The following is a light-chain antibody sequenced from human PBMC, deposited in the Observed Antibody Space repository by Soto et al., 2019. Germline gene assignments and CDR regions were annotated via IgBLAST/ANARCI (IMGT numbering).Light chain of an antibody. Sequence: QSVLTQPPSVSAAPGQEVTISCSGSSSNIENNYVSWYQQLPGTAPKLLIYENNRRPSGIPDRFSGSKSGTSATLGITRLQTGDEADYYCGTWDSSLSVVLFGGGTKVTVL. CDR2: ENN. CDR3: GTWDSSLSVVL. J-gene: IGLJ2*01. V-gene: IGLV1-51*02. CDR1: SSNIENNY.